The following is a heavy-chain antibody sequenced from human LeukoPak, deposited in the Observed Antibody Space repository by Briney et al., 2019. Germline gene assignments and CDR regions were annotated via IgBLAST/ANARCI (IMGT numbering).Heavy chain of an antibody. V-gene: IGHV4-34*01. CDR3: ARGSRVTPIDY. J-gene: IGHJ4*02. CDR1: GGSFSGYY. Sequence: SETLSLTCAVYGGSFSGYYWSWIRQPPGKGLEWIGEINHSGSTNYNPSLRSRVTISVDTSKNQFSLKLSSVTAADTAVYYCARGSRVTPIDYWGQGTLVTVSS. D-gene: IGHD2-21*02. CDR2: INHSGST.